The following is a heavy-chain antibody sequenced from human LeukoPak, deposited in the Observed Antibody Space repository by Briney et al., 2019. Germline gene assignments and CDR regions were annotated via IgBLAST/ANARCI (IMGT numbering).Heavy chain of an antibody. CDR2: IFYSGST. CDR3: ARGSGWYYY. J-gene: IGHJ4*02. D-gene: IGHD6-19*01. Sequence: PSETLSLTCTVSGDSISGYYWSWIRQPPGKGLEWIGYIFYSGSTNYNPSLKSRVTISVDTSMNQFSLKLSSVTAADTAVYYCARGSGWYYYWGQGTLVTVSS. V-gene: IGHV4-59*01. CDR1: GDSISGYY.